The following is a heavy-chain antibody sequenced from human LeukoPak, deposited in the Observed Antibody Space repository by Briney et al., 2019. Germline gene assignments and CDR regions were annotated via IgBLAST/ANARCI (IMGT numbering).Heavy chain of an antibody. CDR1: GGSISSGGYY. J-gene: IGHJ3*02. CDR2: IYYSGST. Sequence: SETLSLTCTVSGGSISSGGYYWSWIRQHPGKGLEWIGYIYYSGSTYYNPSLKSRVTTSVDTSKNQFSLKLSSVTAADTAVYYCARDQGHDAFDIWGQGTMVTVSS. V-gene: IGHV4-31*03. CDR3: ARDQGHDAFDI.